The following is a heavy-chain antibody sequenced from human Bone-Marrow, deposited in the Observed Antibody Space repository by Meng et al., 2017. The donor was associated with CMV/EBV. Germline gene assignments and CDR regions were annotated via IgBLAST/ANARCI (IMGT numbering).Heavy chain of an antibody. V-gene: IGHV6-1*01. CDR1: GDSVSSDGAA. J-gene: IGHJ5*02. CDR2: TYYRSKWYN. Sequence: AIAGDSVSSDGAAWNWIRQSPSRGLEWLGRTYYRSKWYNDYAVSVKSRITINPDTSKNQFSLQLNSVTPADTAVYYCARDRYWFDPWGQRTLVTVSS. CDR3: ARDRYWFDP.